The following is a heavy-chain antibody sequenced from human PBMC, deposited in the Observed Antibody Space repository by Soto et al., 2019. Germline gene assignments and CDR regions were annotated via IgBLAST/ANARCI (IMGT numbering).Heavy chain of an antibody. D-gene: IGHD3-10*01. CDR1: GYSFPNYG. CDR2: ISAYKTNI. Sequence: ASVKVSCKASGYSFPNYGITWVRQAPGQGLEWMGWISAYKTNIKYAQKFQGRVTLTTDTSTSTAYMELRSLRSDDTAIYYCVRDLDGSGAYYTDFWGQGTLVTVSS. V-gene: IGHV1-18*01. J-gene: IGHJ4*02. CDR3: VRDLDGSGAYYTDF.